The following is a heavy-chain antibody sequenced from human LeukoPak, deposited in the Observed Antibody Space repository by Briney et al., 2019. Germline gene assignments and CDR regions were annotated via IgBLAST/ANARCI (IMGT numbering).Heavy chain of an antibody. CDR2: IYYSGST. CDR1: GGSISSSSYY. CDR3: AKKNVEYSSSWYADY. Sequence: PSETLSLTCTVSGGSISSSSYYWGWIRQPPGKGLEWIGSIYYSGSTYYNPSLKSRVTISVDTSKNQFSLKLSSVTAADTAVYYCAKKNVEYSSSWYADYWGQGTLVTVSS. J-gene: IGHJ4*02. D-gene: IGHD6-13*01. V-gene: IGHV4-39*07.